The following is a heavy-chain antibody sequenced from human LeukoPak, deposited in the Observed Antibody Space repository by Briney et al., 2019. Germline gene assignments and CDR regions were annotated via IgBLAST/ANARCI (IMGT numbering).Heavy chain of an antibody. V-gene: IGHV4-59*01. CDR3: ARDPGSCSGRSCSFYWYFDL. J-gene: IGHJ2*01. D-gene: IGHD2-15*01. CDR2: IYYSGST. Sequence: SETLSLTCTVSGGSISSYYWSWIRQPPGKGLEWIGYIYYSGSTNYNPSLKSRVTISVDTSKNQVSLNLSSVTAADTAFYYCARDPGSCSGRSCSFYWYFDLWGRGTLVSVSS. CDR1: GGSISSYY.